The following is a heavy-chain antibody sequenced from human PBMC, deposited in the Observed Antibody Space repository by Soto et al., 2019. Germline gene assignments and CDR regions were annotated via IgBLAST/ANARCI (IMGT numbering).Heavy chain of an antibody. D-gene: IGHD2-2*01. CDR2: IYHSGST. CDR1: GGSISSGGYS. J-gene: IGHJ5*02. Sequence: QLPLQESGSGLVKPSQTLSLTCAVSGGSISSGGYSWSWIRPPPGKGLEWIGYIYHSGSTYFHPSLKGWGTISVDRSKNQFSPKLRSVTAAETAVYYCARVPDRWGQGTLVTVSS. V-gene: IGHV4-30-2*01. CDR3: ARVPDR.